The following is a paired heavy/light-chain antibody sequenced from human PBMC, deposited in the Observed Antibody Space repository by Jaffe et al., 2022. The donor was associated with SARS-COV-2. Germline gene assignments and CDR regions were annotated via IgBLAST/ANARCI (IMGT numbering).Light chain of an antibody. J-gene: IGKJ1*01. V-gene: IGKV3-11*01. CDR3: QQRSNWT. Sequence: EIVLTQSPATLSLSPGERATLSCRASQSVSSYLAWYQQKPGQAPRLLIYDASNRATGIPARFSGSGSGTDFTLTISSLEPEDFAVYYCQQRSNWTFGQGTKVEIK. CDR2: DAS. CDR1: QSVSSY.
Heavy chain of an antibody. CDR3: ARGRYYYDSSGYYWIGWYFDL. CDR2: IIPIFGTA. J-gene: IGHJ2*01. D-gene: IGHD3-22*01. V-gene: IGHV1-69*01. CDR1: GGTFSSYA. Sequence: QVQLVQSGAEVKKPGSSVKVSCKASGGTFSSYAISWVRQAPGQGLEWMGGIIPIFGTANYAQKFQGRVTITADESTSTAYMELSSLRSEDTAVYYCARGRYYYDSSGYYWIGWYFDLWGRGTLVTVSS.